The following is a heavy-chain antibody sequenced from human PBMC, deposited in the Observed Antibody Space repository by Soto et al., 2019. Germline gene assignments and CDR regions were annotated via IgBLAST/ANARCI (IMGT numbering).Heavy chain of an antibody. V-gene: IGHV4-4*02. CDR1: GGSITNTDW. Sequence: SETLSLTCAVSGGSITNTDWWTWVRQPPGMGLEWVGDISLSGNTNYNPSLEGRAAISLDKSRNQFSLILNSVTAAYTAVYYCASRGSSGPFWGQGTLVTVSS. J-gene: IGHJ4*02. D-gene: IGHD3-22*01. CDR2: ISLSGNT. CDR3: ASRGSSGPF.